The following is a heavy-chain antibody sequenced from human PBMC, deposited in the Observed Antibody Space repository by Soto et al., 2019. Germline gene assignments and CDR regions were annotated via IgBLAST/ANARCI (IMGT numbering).Heavy chain of an antibody. Sequence: SETLSLTCAVYGGSFSGYYWSWIRQPPGKGLEWIGEINHSGSTNYNPSLKSRVTISVDTSKNQFSLKLSSVTAADTAVYYCARDTGGYSGYAPTTGFYYGMDVWGQGTTVTVS. J-gene: IGHJ6*02. V-gene: IGHV4-34*01. CDR2: INHSGST. CDR1: GGSFSGYY. CDR3: ARDTGGYSGYAPTTGFYYGMDV. D-gene: IGHD5-12*01.